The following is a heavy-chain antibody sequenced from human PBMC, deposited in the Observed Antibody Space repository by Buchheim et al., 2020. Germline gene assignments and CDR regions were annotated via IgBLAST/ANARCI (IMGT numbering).Heavy chain of an antibody. D-gene: IGHD3-10*01. CDR2: IWYDGSNK. CDR1: GFTFSSYG. V-gene: IGHV3-33*01. Sequence: QVQLVESGGGVVQPGRSLRLSCAASGFTFSSYGMHWVRQAPGKGLEWVAVIWYDGSNKYYADSVKGRFTISRDNSKNTLYLQMNSLRAEDTAVYYCARDLLGSPMVRGVIYYYYYYMDVWGKGTT. J-gene: IGHJ6*03. CDR3: ARDLLGSPMVRGVIYYYYYYMDV.